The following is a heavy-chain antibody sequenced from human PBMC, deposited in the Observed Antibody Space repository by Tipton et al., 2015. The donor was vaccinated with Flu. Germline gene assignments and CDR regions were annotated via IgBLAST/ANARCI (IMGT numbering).Heavy chain of an antibody. V-gene: IGHV4-4*07. CDR3: ARDGQQLVPKDYYYYMDV. CDR2: IYTSGST. CDR1: GGSISSYY. D-gene: IGHD6-13*01. Sequence: TLSLTCTVSGGSISSYYWSWIRQPAGKGLEWIGRIYTSGSTNYNPSLKSRVTMSVDTSKNQFSLKLSSVTAADTAVYYCARDGQQLVPKDYYYYMDVWGKGTTVTVSS. J-gene: IGHJ6*03.